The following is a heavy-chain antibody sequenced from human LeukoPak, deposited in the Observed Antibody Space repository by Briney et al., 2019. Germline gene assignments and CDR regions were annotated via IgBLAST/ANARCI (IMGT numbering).Heavy chain of an antibody. J-gene: IGHJ4*02. D-gene: IGHD5-12*01. Sequence: SETLSLTCTVSGGSISSYYWSWIRQPPGKGLEWIGRIYTSGSTNYNPSLKSRVTMSVDTSKNQFSLKLSSVTAADTAVYYCARDKRPFKYSGYDEAYYFDYWGQGTLVTVSS. V-gene: IGHV4-4*07. CDR2: IYTSGST. CDR1: GGSISSYY. CDR3: ARDKRPFKYSGYDEAYYFDY.